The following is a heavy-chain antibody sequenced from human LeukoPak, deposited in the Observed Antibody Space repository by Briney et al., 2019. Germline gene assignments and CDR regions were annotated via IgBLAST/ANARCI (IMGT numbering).Heavy chain of an antibody. J-gene: IGHJ5*02. CDR3: ARDTYCSSTSCPGGWFDP. D-gene: IGHD2-2*01. CDR1: GGSINSYY. V-gene: IGHV4-59*01. CDR2: IYYSGST. Sequence: PSETLSLTCTVSGGSINSYYWSWIRQPPGKGLEWIGYIYYSGSTKYNPSLKSRVTISVDTSKNQFSLKLSSVTAADTAVYYCARDTYCSSTSCPGGWFDPWGQGTLVTVSS.